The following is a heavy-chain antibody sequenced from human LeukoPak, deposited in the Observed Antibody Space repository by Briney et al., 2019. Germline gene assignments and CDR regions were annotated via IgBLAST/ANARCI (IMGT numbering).Heavy chain of an antibody. CDR3: AKERLDTAVASSALDH. Sequence: GGSLRLSCAASGFSFSEFGMHWVRQAPGKGLEWVAIIWFDGSNKYYGDSVKGRFTISRDNSKNTLFLQMNSLRAEDTAVYYCAKERLDTAVASSALDHWGQGTLVTVSS. V-gene: IGHV3-33*06. D-gene: IGHD5-18*01. CDR2: IWFDGSNK. J-gene: IGHJ4*02. CDR1: GFSFSEFG.